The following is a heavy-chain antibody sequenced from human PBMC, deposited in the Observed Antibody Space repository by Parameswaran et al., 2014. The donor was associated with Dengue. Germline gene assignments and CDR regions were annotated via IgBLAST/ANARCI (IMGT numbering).Heavy chain of an antibody. CDR3: ARSRYCSSTSCRLSMDV. V-gene: IGHV4-30-2*01. Sequence: LRLSCAVSGGSISSGGYSWSWIRQPPGKGLEWIGYIYHSGSTYYNPSLKSRVTISVDRSKNQFSLKLSSVTAADTAVYYCARSRYCSSTSCRLSMDVWGQGTTVTVSS. J-gene: IGHJ6*02. D-gene: IGHD2-2*01. CDR2: IYHSGST. CDR1: GGSISSGGYS.